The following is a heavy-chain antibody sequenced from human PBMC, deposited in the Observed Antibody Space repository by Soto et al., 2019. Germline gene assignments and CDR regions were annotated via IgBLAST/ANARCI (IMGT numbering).Heavy chain of an antibody. CDR3: AREVVRVAGTRWFDP. J-gene: IGHJ5*02. D-gene: IGHD6-19*01. CDR1: GYTFTSYG. Sequence: QVQLVQSGAEVKKPGASVKVSCKASGYTFTSYGISWVRQAPGQGLEWMGWISAYNGNTNYAQKLQGRVPMTTDTSTSTAYIELRSLRSDDTAVYYCAREVVRVAGTRWFDPWGQGTLVTVSS. CDR2: ISAYNGNT. V-gene: IGHV1-18*01.